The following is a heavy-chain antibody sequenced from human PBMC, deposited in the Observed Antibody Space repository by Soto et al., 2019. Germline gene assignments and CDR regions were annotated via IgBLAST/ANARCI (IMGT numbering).Heavy chain of an antibody. CDR1: GFTFRSYN. Sequence: PGGSLRLSCAASGFTFRSYNINWVRRAPGKGLEWVSYISSSRPTIYQADSVQGRFTISRDNAKNTVDLQMDRLRDEDTAVYYCARGGYDWNYFDYWGPGTLVTVSS. CDR3: ARGGYDWNYFDY. V-gene: IGHV3-48*02. CDR2: ISSSRPTI. D-gene: IGHD5-12*01. J-gene: IGHJ4*02.